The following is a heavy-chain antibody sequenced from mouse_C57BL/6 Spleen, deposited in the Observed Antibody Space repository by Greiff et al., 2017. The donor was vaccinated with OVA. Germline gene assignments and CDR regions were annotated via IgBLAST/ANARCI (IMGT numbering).Heavy chain of an antibody. Sequence: QVQLKQSGAKLVKPGASVKISCKASGYAFSSYWMNWVKQRPGKGLEWIGQIYPGDGDTNYNGKFKGKATLTADKSSSTAYMQLSSLTSEDSAVYFCARSLTTVVEMDYWGQGTSVTVSS. D-gene: IGHD1-1*01. V-gene: IGHV1-80*01. CDR1: GYAFSSYW. J-gene: IGHJ4*01. CDR3: ARSLTTVVEMDY. CDR2: IYPGDGDT.